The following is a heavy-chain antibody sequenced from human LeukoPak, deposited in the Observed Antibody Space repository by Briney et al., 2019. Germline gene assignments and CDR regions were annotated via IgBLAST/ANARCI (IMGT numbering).Heavy chain of an antibody. J-gene: IGHJ4*02. V-gene: IGHV4-4*09. CDR3: ARLGCYHDF. Sequence: SETLSLTCTVSGAPISNYYWSWIRQTPEKGLEWMGHIHTGGASRYYPSLESRLTLSIDTSRNHLSLKLTSVTAADTAVYFCARLGCYHDFWGQGALVTVSS. D-gene: IGHD1-26*01. CDR2: IHTGGAS. CDR1: GAPISNYY.